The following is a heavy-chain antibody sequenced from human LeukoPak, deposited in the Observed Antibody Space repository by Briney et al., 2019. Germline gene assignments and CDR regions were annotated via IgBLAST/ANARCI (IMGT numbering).Heavy chain of an antibody. J-gene: IGHJ6*03. Sequence: ASVKVSCKASGYTFTGYYMHWVRQAPGQGLEWMGWINPNSGGTNYAQKFQGRVTMTRDTSISTAYMELSRLRSDDTAVYYCARVLTRGYYYYMDVWAKGPRSPSP. CDR2: INPNSGGT. CDR3: ARVLTRGYYYYMDV. CDR1: GYTFTGYY. V-gene: IGHV1-2*02. D-gene: IGHD7-27*01.